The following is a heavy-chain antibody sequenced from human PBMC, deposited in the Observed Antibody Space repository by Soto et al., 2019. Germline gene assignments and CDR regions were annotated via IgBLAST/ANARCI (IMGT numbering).Heavy chain of an antibody. Sequence: SETLSLTCAVSGGSISSGGYSWSWIRQHPGKGLEWIGYIYYSGSTYYNPSLKSRVTISVDTSKNQFSLKLSSVTAADTAVYYCARDRSASSGYHYYFDYWGQGALVTVSS. D-gene: IGHD3-22*01. J-gene: IGHJ4*02. CDR1: GGSISSGGYS. CDR3: ARDRSASSGYHYYFDY. V-gene: IGHV4-31*11. CDR2: IYYSGST.